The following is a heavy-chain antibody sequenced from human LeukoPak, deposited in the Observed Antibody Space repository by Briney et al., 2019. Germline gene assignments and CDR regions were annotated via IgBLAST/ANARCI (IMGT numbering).Heavy chain of an antibody. V-gene: IGHV4-59*01. Sequence: SETLSLTCTVSDGSITNYDWSWVRQPPGKGLEFIGHVHYSGTANYNPSLRSRVTISIDTSKKHFFLKLKSVTAADTAVYYCARGDPAYDSGTDLYDYWGQGTLVTVSS. CDR2: VHYSGTA. J-gene: IGHJ4*02. CDR3: ARGDPAYDSGTDLYDY. CDR1: DGSITNYD. D-gene: IGHD3-10*01.